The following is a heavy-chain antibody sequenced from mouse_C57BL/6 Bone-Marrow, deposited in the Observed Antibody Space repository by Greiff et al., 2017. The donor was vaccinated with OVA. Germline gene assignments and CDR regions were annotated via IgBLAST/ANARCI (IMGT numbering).Heavy chain of an antibody. CDR2: IYPGSGST. CDR3: ARWLGAMDY. Sequence: QVQLQQPGAELVKPGASVKMSCKASGYTFTSYWITWVKQRPGQGLEWIGDIYPGSGSTNYNEKFKSKATLTVATSSSTAYMQLSSLTSEDSAVYYCARWLGAMDYWGQGTSVTVSS. CDR1: GYTFTSYW. D-gene: IGHD2-2*01. V-gene: IGHV1-55*01. J-gene: IGHJ4*01.